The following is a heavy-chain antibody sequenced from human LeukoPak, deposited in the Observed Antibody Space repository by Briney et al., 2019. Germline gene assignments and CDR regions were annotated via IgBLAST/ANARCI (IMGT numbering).Heavy chain of an antibody. CDR1: GGSFSSYG. J-gene: IGHJ4*02. CDR3: VRDYETSSTQKNYFDF. CDR2: IIPMFDTV. Sequence: GASVKVSCKASGGSFSSYGLSWVRQAPGQGLEWMGRIIPMFDTVNYAQNFQGRVTISADKSTTTTYMELTSLRSGDTAVYYCVRDYETSSTQKNYFDFWGQGTLVTVSS. V-gene: IGHV1-69*06. D-gene: IGHD2-2*01.